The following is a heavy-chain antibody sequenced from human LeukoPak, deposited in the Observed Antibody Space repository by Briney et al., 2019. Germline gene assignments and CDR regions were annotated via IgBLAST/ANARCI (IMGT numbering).Heavy chain of an antibody. V-gene: IGHV4-39*01. CDR3: ARLLSYEISTDNDYKYNMDV. Sequence: SETLSLTCTVSGGSIRDNNYYWGWIRQPPGKGLEWIGGIFHSGRTFYNPSLRSRVSMSVDTSKKQIALTVSSVTAADTAVYYWARLLSYEISTDNDYKYNMDVWGKGATATVSS. CDR2: IFHSGRT. CDR1: GGSIRDNNYY. J-gene: IGHJ6*03. D-gene: IGHD3-9*01.